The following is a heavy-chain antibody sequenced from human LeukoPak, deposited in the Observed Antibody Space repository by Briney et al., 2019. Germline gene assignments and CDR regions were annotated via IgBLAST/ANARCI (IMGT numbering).Heavy chain of an antibody. CDR1: GFTFSSHT. CDR3: AKGRGLVSPDDH. Sequence: GGSLRLSCAASGFTFSSHTMTWVRQAPGKGLEWVSAISNSGGSTYYADSVKGRFTISRDNSKNTLYLQMNSLKAEDTAVYYCAKGRGLVSPDDHWGQGTLVSVSS. CDR2: ISNSGGST. D-gene: IGHD3/OR15-3a*01. V-gene: IGHV3-23*01. J-gene: IGHJ4*02.